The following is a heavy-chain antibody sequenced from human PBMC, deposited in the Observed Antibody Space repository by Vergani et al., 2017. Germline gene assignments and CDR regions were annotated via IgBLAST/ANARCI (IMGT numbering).Heavy chain of an antibody. Sequence: EVQLLESGGGLVQPGGSLRLSCAASGFPFSSYAMSWVRQAPGKGLEWGSAISGSGGSTYYADSVKVRFTISRDNSKNSLYLQMNSLRAEDTAVYYCAKDQGGSYLWYFDYWGQGTLVTVSS. V-gene: IGHV3-23*01. CDR1: GFPFSSYA. D-gene: IGHD1-26*01. J-gene: IGHJ4*02. CDR2: ISGSGGST. CDR3: AKDQGGSYLWYFDY.